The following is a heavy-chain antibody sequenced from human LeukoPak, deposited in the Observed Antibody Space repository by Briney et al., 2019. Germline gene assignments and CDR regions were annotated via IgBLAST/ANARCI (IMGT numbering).Heavy chain of an antibody. V-gene: IGHV3-23*01. J-gene: IGHJ4*02. Sequence: GSLRLSCAVSGITLSNYGMSWVGQAPGKGLEWVAGISGSGGNTYYADSVKGRFTISRDNAKNSLYLQMNSLRAEDPALYYCAKDSSGHPPTYFDYWGQGTLVPVSS. CDR1: GITLSNYG. D-gene: IGHD3-22*01. CDR2: ISGSGGNT. CDR3: AKDSSGHPPTYFDY.